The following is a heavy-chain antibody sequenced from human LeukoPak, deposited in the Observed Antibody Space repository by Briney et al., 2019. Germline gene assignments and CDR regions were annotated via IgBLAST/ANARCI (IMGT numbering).Heavy chain of an antibody. CDR1: GFTFSSYA. V-gene: IGHV3-23*01. D-gene: IGHD5-18*01. Sequence: GGSLTLSCAVSGFTFSSYAMIWLRQAPGKGLEGVSVIRGSGGSTYYADSVKGRFTISRDNSKSTLYLQINSLRVEDTAVYYCAKASGYTYGYPFDYWGQGTLVTVSS. CDR2: IRGSGGST. J-gene: IGHJ4*02. CDR3: AKASGYTYGYPFDY.